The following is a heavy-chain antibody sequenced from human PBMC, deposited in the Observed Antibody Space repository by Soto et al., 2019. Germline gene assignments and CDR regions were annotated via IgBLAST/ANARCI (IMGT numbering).Heavy chain of an antibody. D-gene: IGHD3-22*01. CDR1: GFTFDDYA. CDR3: AKALDYDSSGYYYFDY. J-gene: IGHJ4*02. Sequence: EVQLVESGGGLVQSGRSLRLSCAASGFTFDDYAMHWVRQAPGKGLEWVSSISWNSGSIAYADSVKGRFTISRDNAKNSLLLQMSSLRPEDTALYYCAKALDYDSSGYYYFDYWGQGTLVAVSS. CDR2: ISWNSGSI. V-gene: IGHV3-9*01.